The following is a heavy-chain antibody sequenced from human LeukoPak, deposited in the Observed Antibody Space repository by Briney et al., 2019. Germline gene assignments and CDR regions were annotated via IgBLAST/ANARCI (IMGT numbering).Heavy chain of an antibody. V-gene: IGHV4-61*02. D-gene: IGHD5-18*01. Sequence: SETLSLTCTVSGGSISSSSYYWSWIRQPAGKGLEWIGRIYTSGSTNYNPSLKSRVTMSVDTSKNQFSLKLSSVTAADTAVYYCAREKDTAMGVFDYWGQGTLVTVSS. CDR3: AREKDTAMGVFDY. CDR2: IYTSGST. CDR1: GGSISSSSYY. J-gene: IGHJ4*02.